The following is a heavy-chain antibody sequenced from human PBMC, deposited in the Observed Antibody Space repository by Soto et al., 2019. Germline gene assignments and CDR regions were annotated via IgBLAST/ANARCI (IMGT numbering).Heavy chain of an antibody. V-gene: IGHV3-30*18. D-gene: IGHD3-10*01. CDR3: AKGPSMVRGAHGMDV. Sequence: QVQLVESGGGVVQPGRSLRLSCAASGFTFSSYGMHWVRQAPGKGLEWVAVISYDGSNKYYADSVKGRFTISRDNSKNTLYLQMNSLRAEDTAVYYCAKGPSMVRGAHGMDVWGQGTTVTVSS. CDR1: GFTFSSYG. J-gene: IGHJ6*02. CDR2: ISYDGSNK.